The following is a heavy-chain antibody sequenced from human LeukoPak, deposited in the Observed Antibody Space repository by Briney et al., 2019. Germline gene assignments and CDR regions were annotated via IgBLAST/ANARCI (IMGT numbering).Heavy chain of an antibody. CDR1: GFTFSRHA. J-gene: IGHJ4*02. Sequence: GGSLRLSCSAAGFTFSRHAMHWVRQAPGKGLEYVSTINDDGGLTYYAESVKGRFTISRDNSKNTLYLQMNNLRHEDSAVYRCLKGGWATIGPPKDWGQGTLVTVSS. V-gene: IGHV3-64D*08. D-gene: IGHD5-24*01. CDR3: LKGGWATIGPPKD. CDR2: INDDGGLT.